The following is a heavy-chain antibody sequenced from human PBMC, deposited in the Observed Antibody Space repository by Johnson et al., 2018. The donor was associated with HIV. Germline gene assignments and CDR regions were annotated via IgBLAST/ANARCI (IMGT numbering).Heavy chain of an antibody. CDR1: GFTVSSNY. Sequence: QVQLVESGGGVVHPGRSLRLSCAASGFTVSSNYMSWVRQAPGKGLEWVAVISYDGSNKYYADSVKGRFTISRDNSNLYLEMNSRRVEDTAVYYCARGGYELFLNNAFDIWGQGTMVTVSS. CDR2: ISYDGSNK. V-gene: IGHV3-30-3*01. CDR3: ARGGYELFLNNAFDI. J-gene: IGHJ3*02. D-gene: IGHD1-1*01.